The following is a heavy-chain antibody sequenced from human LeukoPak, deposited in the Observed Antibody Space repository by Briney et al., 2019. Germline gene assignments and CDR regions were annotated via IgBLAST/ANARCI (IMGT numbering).Heavy chain of an antibody. J-gene: IGHJ5*02. D-gene: IGHD2-15*01. Sequence: SVKVSCKASVGTFSSYAISWVRQAPGRGLEWMGGIIPIFGTANYAQKFQGRVTITADESTSTAYMELSSLRSEDTAVYYCARNREYCSGGSCYHWFDPWGQGTLVTVSS. CDR3: ARNREYCSGGSCYHWFDP. CDR2: IIPIFGTA. V-gene: IGHV1-69*13. CDR1: VGTFSSYA.